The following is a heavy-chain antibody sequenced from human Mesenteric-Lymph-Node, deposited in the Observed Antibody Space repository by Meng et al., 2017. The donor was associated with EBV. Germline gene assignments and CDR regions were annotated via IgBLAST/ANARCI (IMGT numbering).Heavy chain of an antibody. CDR2: VSPNSGTT. D-gene: IGHD6-19*01. V-gene: IGHV1-8*01. CDR3: ARLVLGKQGWLTDD. J-gene: IGHJ4*02. CDR1: GYTFTNYD. Sequence: QVQLVQSGAEVKKPXASVKVSCKASGYTFTNYDINWVRQGTGQGLEWMGWVSPNSGTTGYAPKFQDRVTLTRDTSISTAYMELSSLTSEDTAVYYCARLVLGKQGWLTDDWGQGSLGTVSS.